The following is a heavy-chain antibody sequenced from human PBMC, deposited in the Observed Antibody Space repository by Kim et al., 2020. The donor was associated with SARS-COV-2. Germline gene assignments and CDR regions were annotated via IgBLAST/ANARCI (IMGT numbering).Heavy chain of an antibody. CDR1: GFTFSEYW. CDR2: IISDGRRT. Sequence: GGSLRLSCAASGFTFSEYWMHWVRQAPGKGLVWVSRIISDGRRTSYADSVKGRFTISRDNAKNTLYLQMNSLRAEDTAVYYCASGLTPGQYWGQGTLVTVSS. J-gene: IGHJ4*02. CDR3: ASGLTPGQY. D-gene: IGHD2-15*01. V-gene: IGHV3-74*01.